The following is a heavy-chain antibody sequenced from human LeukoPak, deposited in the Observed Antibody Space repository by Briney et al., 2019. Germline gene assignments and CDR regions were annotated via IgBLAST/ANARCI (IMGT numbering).Heavy chain of an antibody. J-gene: IGHJ5*02. V-gene: IGHV4-30-4*07. CDR3: ARVVAAAGNNWFDP. CDR1: GDSISSGGYS. D-gene: IGHD6-13*01. CDR2: IHDSGST. Sequence: SETLSLTCVVSGDSISSGGYSWSWIRQTPGKGLEWIAYIHDSGSTYNNPSLKSRLSISIDTSKNQFSLKLNSVSAADTAVYYCARVVAAAGNNWFDPWGQGTLVTVSS.